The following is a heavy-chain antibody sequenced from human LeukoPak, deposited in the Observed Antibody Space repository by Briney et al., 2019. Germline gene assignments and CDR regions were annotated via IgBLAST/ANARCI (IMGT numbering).Heavy chain of an antibody. J-gene: IGHJ4*02. CDR3: AKDFPVAGSGFDY. CDR2: ISYDGSNK. CDR1: GFTFSSYV. V-gene: IGHV3-30*18. Sequence: GGALRLSCAASGFTFSSYVMHWVRQAPGKGLEWVAVISYDGSNKYYADSVKGRFTISRDNSKNTLYLQMNSLRAEDTAVYYCAKDFPVAGSGFDYWGQGTLVTVSS. D-gene: IGHD6-19*01.